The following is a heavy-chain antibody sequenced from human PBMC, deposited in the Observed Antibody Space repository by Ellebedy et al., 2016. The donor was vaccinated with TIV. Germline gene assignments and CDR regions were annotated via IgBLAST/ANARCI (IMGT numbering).Heavy chain of an antibody. CDR3: ANARQRSYGLDV. CDR1: GGTFSSYA. Sequence: ASVKVSCKASGGTFSSYAISWVRQAPGQGLEWMGRIIPILGIPNYAQRFQGRVTVTADRSTSTTYMELSSLKSEDTAVYYCANARQRSYGLDVWGQGTTVTVSS. D-gene: IGHD2-8*01. J-gene: IGHJ6*02. V-gene: IGHV1-69*04. CDR2: IIPILGIP.